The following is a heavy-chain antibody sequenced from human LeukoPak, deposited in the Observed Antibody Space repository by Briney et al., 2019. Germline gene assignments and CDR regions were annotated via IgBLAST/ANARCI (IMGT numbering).Heavy chain of an antibody. CDR3: ARAATRIAAALNSNNWFDP. J-gene: IGHJ5*02. CDR1: GYTFNTYG. V-gene: IGHV1-18*01. Sequence: ASVKVSCKASGYTFNTYGITWVRQAPGQGLEWMGWISAYNGNTNYAQKLQGRVTMTTDTSTSTAYMELRSLRSDDTAVYYCARAATRIAAALNSNNWFDPWGQGTLVTVSS. CDR2: ISAYNGNT. D-gene: IGHD6-13*01.